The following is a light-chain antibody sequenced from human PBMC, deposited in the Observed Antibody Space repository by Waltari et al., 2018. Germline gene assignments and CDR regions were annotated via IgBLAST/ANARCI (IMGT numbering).Light chain of an antibody. CDR1: QSVSRA. CDR3: QHYLRLPVT. Sequence: SCRASQSVSRALAWYQQKPGQAPRLLIDGASTRATGIPDRFSGSGSGTDFSLTISRVEPDDFAVYYCQHYLRLPVTFGQGTTVEI. J-gene: IGKJ1*01. CDR2: GAS. V-gene: IGKV3-20*01.